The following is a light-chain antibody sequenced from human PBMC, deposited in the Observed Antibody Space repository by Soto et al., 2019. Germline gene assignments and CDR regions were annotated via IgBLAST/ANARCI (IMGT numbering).Light chain of an antibody. V-gene: IGKV3-20*01. CDR2: GGS. J-gene: IGKJ1*01. CDR3: QQYGSSLRT. Sequence: EIVMTQSPATLSVSPGERATLSCRASQSVSSNLAWYQQKPGQAPRLLIYGGSSRAAGIPDRFSGSGSGTDFTLTISRLEPEDFAVYYCQQYGSSLRTFGQGTKVDIK. CDR1: QSVSSN.